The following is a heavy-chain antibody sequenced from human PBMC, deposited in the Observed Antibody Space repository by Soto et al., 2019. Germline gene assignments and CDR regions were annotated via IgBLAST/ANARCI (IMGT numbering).Heavy chain of an antibody. V-gene: IGHV4-59*01. Sequence: QVQLQESGPGLVKPSETLSLTCIVSGGSISSYYWSWIRQPPGKGLEWIGYIYYSGSTNYNPSLTSQVTISVDPSKNQFPRNRGSVTAANTPANSGAGQRGYCRGGSGPTVVNNWGQGTLATFSP. CDR2: IYYSGST. J-gene: IGHJ4*02. CDR1: GGSISSYY. CDR3: AGQRGYCRGGSGPTVVNN. D-gene: IGHD2-15*01.